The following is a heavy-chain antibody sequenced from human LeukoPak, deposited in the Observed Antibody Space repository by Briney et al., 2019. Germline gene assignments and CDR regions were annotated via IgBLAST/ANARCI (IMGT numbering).Heavy chain of an antibody. CDR1: GFTFSDYY. CDR3: ARVDRFGESLGY. D-gene: IGHD3-10*01. CDR2: ISSTGSTI. Sequence: GGSLRLSCAASGFTFSDYYMSWIRQAPGKGLEWVSYISSTGSTIYYAGSVKGRFTISRDNDKNSLYLQVNSLRAEDTAVYYCARVDRFGESLGYWGQGTLVTVSS. J-gene: IGHJ4*02. V-gene: IGHV3-11*04.